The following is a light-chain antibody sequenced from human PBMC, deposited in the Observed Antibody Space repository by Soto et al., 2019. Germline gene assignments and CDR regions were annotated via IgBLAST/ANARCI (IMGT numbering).Light chain of an antibody. J-gene: IGKJ4*01. CDR1: KRISTQ. V-gene: IGKV3-11*01. Sequence: EIVLTQSPGTLSLSPGERATLSCRASKRISTQLAWYQQKPGQAPRLLIYDASERATGIPARFSGGGFGTDFTLTISDLKPEDFAVYYCQQRDSWPITFGGGSRVEIK. CDR2: DAS. CDR3: QQRDSWPIT.